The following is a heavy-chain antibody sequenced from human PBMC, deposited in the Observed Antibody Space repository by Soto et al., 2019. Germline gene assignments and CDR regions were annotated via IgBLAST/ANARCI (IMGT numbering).Heavy chain of an antibody. CDR2: ISWDGGST. J-gene: IGHJ6*02. CDR3: AKHAVRASYYYYSGMDV. CDR1: GFTVDDYT. Sequence: GGSLRLCCAASGFTVDDYTMHWVRQAPGKGLEWVSLISWDGGSTYYADSVKGRFTISRDNSKNSLYLQMNSLRTEDTALYYCAKHAVRASYYYYSGMDVWGQGTTVTVSS. V-gene: IGHV3-43*01.